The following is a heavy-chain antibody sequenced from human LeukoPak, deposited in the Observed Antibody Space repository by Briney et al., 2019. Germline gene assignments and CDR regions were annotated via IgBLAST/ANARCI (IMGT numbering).Heavy chain of an antibody. J-gene: IGHJ6*02. CDR3: ARDAPGLGWLVQAYYYYGMDV. V-gene: IGHV1-2*02. Sequence: ASVKVSCKASGHTFTGYYMHWVRQAPGQGLEWMGWINPNSGGTNYAQKFQGRVTMTRDTSISTAYMELSRLRSDDTAVYYCARDAPGLGWLVQAYYYYGMDVWGQGTTVTVSS. CDR2: INPNSGGT. D-gene: IGHD6-19*01. CDR1: GHTFTGYY.